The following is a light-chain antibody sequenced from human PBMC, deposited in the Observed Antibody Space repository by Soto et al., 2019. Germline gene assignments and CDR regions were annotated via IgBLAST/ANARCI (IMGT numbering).Light chain of an antibody. CDR1: QSVSSSF. Sequence: EIVLTQSPGTLSLSPGDRATLSCRASQSVSSSFLAWYQQKPGQAPRLLIYGASSRATGIPGRFSGSGSGTDYTLTFSRLEPEEFAVYYCEQDDSSPWTFGQGNKVEIK. CDR3: EQDDSSPWT. CDR2: GAS. V-gene: IGKV3-20*01. J-gene: IGKJ1*01.